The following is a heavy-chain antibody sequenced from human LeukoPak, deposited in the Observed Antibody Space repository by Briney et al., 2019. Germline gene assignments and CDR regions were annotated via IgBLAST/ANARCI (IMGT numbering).Heavy chain of an antibody. J-gene: IGHJ4*02. CDR3: ATLSSSGKTQDY. CDR1: GGSISSGGYS. D-gene: IGHD6-19*01. V-gene: IGHV4-30-2*01. Sequence: SETLSLTCAVSGGSISSGGYSWSWIRQPPGKGLEWIGEINHSGSTNYNPSLKSRVTISVDTSKNQFSLKLSSVTAADTAVYYCATLSSSGKTQDYWGQGTLVTVSS. CDR2: INHSGST.